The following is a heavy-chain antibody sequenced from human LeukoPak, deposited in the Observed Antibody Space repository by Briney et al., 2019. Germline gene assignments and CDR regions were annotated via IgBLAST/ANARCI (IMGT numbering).Heavy chain of an antibody. V-gene: IGHV6-1*01. Sequence: QTLSLTCAIPGDSVSSNSAAWNWIRQSPSRGLEWLGRTYYRSKWYNDYAVSVKSRVTINPDTSKNQFSLQLNSVTPEDTAVYYCATGIAAAGPSRYYYYYGMDVWGQGTTVTVSS. CDR2: TYYRSKWYN. J-gene: IGHJ6*02. CDR3: ATGIAAAGPSRYYYYYGMDV. CDR1: GDSVSSNSAA. D-gene: IGHD6-13*01.